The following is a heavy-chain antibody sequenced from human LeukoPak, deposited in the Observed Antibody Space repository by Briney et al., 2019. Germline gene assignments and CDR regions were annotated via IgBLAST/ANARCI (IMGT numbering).Heavy chain of an antibody. D-gene: IGHD2-2*01. CDR1: GFTFSSYW. J-gene: IGHJ3*02. CDR2: IKQDGSEK. V-gene: IGHV3-7*01. Sequence: GGSLRLSCAASGFTFSSYWMSWVRQAPGKGLEWVANIKQDGSEKYYVDSVKGRFTISRDNAKNPLYLQMNSLRAEDTAVYYCARDIVVVPAALTGAFDIWGQGTMVTVSS. CDR3: ARDIVVVPAALTGAFDI.